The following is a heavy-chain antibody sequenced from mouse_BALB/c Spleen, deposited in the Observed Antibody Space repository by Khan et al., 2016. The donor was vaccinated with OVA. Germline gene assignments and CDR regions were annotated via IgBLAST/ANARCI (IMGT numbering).Heavy chain of an antibody. V-gene: IGHV9-3*02. Sequence: QFQLVQSGPELKKPGETVKISCKASGYIFTNYGMNWVKQAPGKGLKWMGWINTNTGEPTFAEEFKERFAFSLETSANTAYLQINSLKNEDTATYFCARGYFMYVSWFAYWGQGTPVTVSA. CDR3: ARGYFMYVSWFAY. J-gene: IGHJ3*01. CDR2: INTNTGEP. CDR1: GYIFTNYG. D-gene: IGHD2-14*01.